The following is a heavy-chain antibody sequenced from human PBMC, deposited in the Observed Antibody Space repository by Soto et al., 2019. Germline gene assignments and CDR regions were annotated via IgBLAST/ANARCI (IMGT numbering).Heavy chain of an antibody. V-gene: IGHV3-74*01. CDR1: GFGFSKFW. J-gene: IGHJ4*02. CDR2: IDSAGIGT. Sequence: QLVASGGGLVQPGGSLRLSCAASGLASGFGFSKFWMHWVRQSPGKGLVWVSRIDSAGIGTGYADSVKGRFTISRDNGNNTLYLQMDSLRVEDTGIYYCARLGGFDRTDQWGQGTLVTVSS. CDR3: ARLGGFDRTDQ. D-gene: IGHD5-12*01.